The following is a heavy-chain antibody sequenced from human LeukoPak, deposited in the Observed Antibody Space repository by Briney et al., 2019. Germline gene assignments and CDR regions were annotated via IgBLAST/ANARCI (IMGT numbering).Heavy chain of an antibody. V-gene: IGHV1-2*06. CDR2: INPNSGGT. Sequence: ASVKVSCKASGYTFTGYYMHWVRQAPGQGLEWMGRINPNSGGTNYAQKFQGRVTMTRDTSISTAYMELSRLRSDDTAVYYCARDYYDILTGYYSTPALYYFDYWGQGTLVTVSS. CDR3: ARDYYDILTGYYSTPALYYFDY. CDR1: GYTFTGYY. J-gene: IGHJ4*02. D-gene: IGHD3-9*01.